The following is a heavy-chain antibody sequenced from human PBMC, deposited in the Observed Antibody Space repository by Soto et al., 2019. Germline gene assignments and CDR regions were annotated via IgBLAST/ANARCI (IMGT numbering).Heavy chain of an antibody. CDR3: ARSSGYDSYYYYGMDV. J-gene: IGHJ6*02. CDR2: IIPIFGTA. D-gene: IGHD5-12*01. V-gene: IGHV1-69*13. CDR1: GGTFSSYA. Sequence: SVKVSCKASGGTFSSYAISWVRQAPGQGLEWMGGIIPIFGTANYAQKFQGRVTITADGSTSTAYMELSSLRSEDTAVYYCARSSGYDSYYYYGMDVWGQGTTVTVSS.